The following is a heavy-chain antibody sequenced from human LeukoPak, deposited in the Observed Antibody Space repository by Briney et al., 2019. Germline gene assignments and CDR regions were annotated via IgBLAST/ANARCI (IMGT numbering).Heavy chain of an antibody. J-gene: IGHJ3*02. Sequence: GRSLRLSCAASGFTFSNYAMHWVHQAPGKGLEWVAVISYDGSNKYYADSVNSRFTISRNNSKNTLYLQMNSLRAEDKAVYYCARDLYDSSESAFDIWGQGTMVTVSS. CDR3: ARDLYDSSESAFDI. CDR2: ISYDGSNK. D-gene: IGHD3-22*01. CDR1: GFTFSNYA. V-gene: IGHV3-30-3*01.